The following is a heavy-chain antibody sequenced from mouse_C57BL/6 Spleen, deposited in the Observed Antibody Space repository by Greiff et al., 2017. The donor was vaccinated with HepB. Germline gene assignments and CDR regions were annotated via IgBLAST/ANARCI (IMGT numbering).Heavy chain of an antibody. Sequence: EVKLVESGGGLVKPGGSLKLSCPASGFTLSAYGMHWVRQAPEKGLEWVAYISSGSSTIYYADTVKGRFTISRDNAKNTLFLQMTSLRSEDTAMYYCARTGTGGYFDVWGTGTTVTVSS. D-gene: IGHD4-1*01. J-gene: IGHJ1*03. CDR1: GFTLSAYG. V-gene: IGHV5-17*01. CDR3: ARTGTGGYFDV. CDR2: ISSGSSTI.